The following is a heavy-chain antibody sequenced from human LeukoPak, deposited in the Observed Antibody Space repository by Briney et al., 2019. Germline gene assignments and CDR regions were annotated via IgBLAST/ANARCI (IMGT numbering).Heavy chain of an antibody. V-gene: IGHV7-4-1*02. CDR1: GCTFTTYA. Sequence: GASVKVSCKTSGCTFTTYAINWVRQAPGQGLEWMGCINTNTGNPTYAQGFTGRFVFSLDTSVSTAYLQISSLKAEDTAVYYCARTFLYRSGGSCYWSYTFDYWGQGTLVTVSS. CDR2: INTNTGNP. D-gene: IGHD2-15*01. CDR3: ARTFLYRSGGSCYWSYTFDY. J-gene: IGHJ4*02.